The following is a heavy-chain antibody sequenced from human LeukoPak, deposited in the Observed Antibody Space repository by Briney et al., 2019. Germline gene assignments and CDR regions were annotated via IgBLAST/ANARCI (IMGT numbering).Heavy chain of an antibody. J-gene: IGHJ6*03. V-gene: IGHV3-7*01. D-gene: IGHD3-3*01. CDR3: ARGFLEWLLPRYYYYMDV. CDR1: GFTFSSYW. Sequence: GGSLRLSCAASGFTFSSYWMSWVRQAPGKGLEWVANIKQDGSEKYYVDSVKGRFTISRDNAKNSLYLQMNSLSAEDTAVYYCARGFLEWLLPRYYYYMDVWGKGTTVTVSS. CDR2: IKQDGSEK.